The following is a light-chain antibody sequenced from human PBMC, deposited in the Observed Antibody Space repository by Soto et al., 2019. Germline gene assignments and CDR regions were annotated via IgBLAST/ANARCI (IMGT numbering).Light chain of an antibody. CDR2: AAS. J-gene: IGKJ4*01. Sequence: DIQMTQSPSSLSASVGDRVTITCRASRGIGNDLAWYQQKPGKAPKRLIYAASRLQSGVPSRFSGSGSGTEFTLAINSLQPEGCAPYYWLQRNNYPPLTFGGGTKVEIK. CDR3: LQRNNYPPLT. V-gene: IGKV1-17*01. CDR1: RGIGND.